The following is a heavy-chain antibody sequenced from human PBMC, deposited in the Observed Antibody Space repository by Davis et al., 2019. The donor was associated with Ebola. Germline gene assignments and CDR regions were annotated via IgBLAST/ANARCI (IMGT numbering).Heavy chain of an antibody. V-gene: IGHV4-34*01. J-gene: IGHJ4*02. D-gene: IGHD1-26*01. CDR3: ARYSGTYYVY. CDR2: INHSGST. Sequence: SETLSLTCAVYGGSFSGYYWSWIRQPPGKGLEWIGEINHSGSTNYNPSLKSRVTISVDTSKNQFSLKLSSVTAADTAVYFCARYSGTYYVYWGQGTLVTVSS. CDR1: GGSFSGYY.